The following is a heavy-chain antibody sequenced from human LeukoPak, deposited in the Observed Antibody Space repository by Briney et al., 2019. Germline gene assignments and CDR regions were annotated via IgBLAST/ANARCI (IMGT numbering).Heavy chain of an antibody. V-gene: IGHV4-4*09. CDR3: ARLSSGWYFGWFDP. Sequence: SETLSLTCTVPGGSISSYYWSWIRQPPGKGLEWIGYIYTSGSTNYNPSLKSRVTISVDTSKNQFSLKLSSVTAADTAVYYCARLSSGWYFGWFDPWGQGALVTVSS. D-gene: IGHD6-19*01. J-gene: IGHJ5*02. CDR2: IYTSGST. CDR1: GGSISSYY.